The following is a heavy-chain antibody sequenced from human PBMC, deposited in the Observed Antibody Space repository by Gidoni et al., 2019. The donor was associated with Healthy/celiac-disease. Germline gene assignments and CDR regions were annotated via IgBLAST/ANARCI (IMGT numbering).Heavy chain of an antibody. CDR2: IYYCGST. CDR1: GGSISSYY. D-gene: IGHD3-10*01. J-gene: IGHJ5*02. CDR3: AGSAGPLNWLDP. Sequence: QVQLQESGPGLVKPSETLSLTCNVSGGSISSYYWSWIRQPPGKGLEWIGYIYYCGSTNYNPSLKSRVTISLDTSKNQFSLKLRSVTAADTALYYCAGSAGPLNWLDPWGQGTLVTVSS. V-gene: IGHV4-59*01.